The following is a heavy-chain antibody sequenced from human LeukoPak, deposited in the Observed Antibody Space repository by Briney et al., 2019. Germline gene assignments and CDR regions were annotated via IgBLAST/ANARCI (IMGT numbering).Heavy chain of an antibody. CDR1: GYIFTDYY. J-gene: IGHJ5*02. V-gene: IGHV1-2*06. CDR2: INPNTGGT. Sequence: GASVKVSCKASGYIFTDYYIHWVRQAPGQGPEWMGRINPNTGGTDYVQKFQGRVTMTRDTSISTAYMELSRLRSDDTAVYYCARDGAAAGNWFDPWGQGTLVTVSS. CDR3: ARDGAAAGNWFDP. D-gene: IGHD6-13*01.